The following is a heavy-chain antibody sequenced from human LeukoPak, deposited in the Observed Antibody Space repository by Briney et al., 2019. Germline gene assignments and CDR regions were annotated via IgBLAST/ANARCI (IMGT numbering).Heavy chain of an antibody. Sequence: ETGRSLRLSCAASGFTFSSYAMHWVRQAPGKGLEWVAVISYDGSNKYYADSVKGRFTISRDNSKNTLYLQMNSLRAEDTAVYYYARAFGGYDSWGQGTLVTVSS. CDR1: GFTFSSYA. CDR3: ARAFGGYDS. D-gene: IGHD2/OR15-2a*01. CDR2: ISYDGSNK. V-gene: IGHV3-30*01. J-gene: IGHJ5*01.